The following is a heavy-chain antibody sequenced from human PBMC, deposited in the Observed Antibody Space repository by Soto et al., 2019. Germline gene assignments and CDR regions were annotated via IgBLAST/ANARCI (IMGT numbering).Heavy chain of an antibody. J-gene: IGHJ4*02. CDR2: IRSRSNGYAT. CDR3: SRPGYSNYDSDY. Sequence: GGSLRLSCAASGFTLSGSVIYWVRQPSGKGLEWVGRIRSRSNGYATAYAASVRGRFTXXXXXXKXTXYXXXXSLXTEDTSVYYCSRPGYSNYDSDYWGQGTLVTVSS. V-gene: IGHV3-73*01. D-gene: IGHD5-12*01. CDR1: GFTLSGSV.